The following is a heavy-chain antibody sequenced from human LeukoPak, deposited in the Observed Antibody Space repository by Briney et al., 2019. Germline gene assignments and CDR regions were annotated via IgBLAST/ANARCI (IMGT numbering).Heavy chain of an antibody. CDR1: GGSISSSSYY. Sequence: SETLSLTCTVSGGSISSSSYYWGWIRQPPGKGLEWIGSIYYSRSTYYNPSLKSRVTMSVDTSKTQFSLKLSSVTAADTAVYYCAREGGYLAPFDYWGQGTLVTVSS. V-gene: IGHV4-39*07. D-gene: IGHD5-12*01. CDR3: AREGGYLAPFDY. J-gene: IGHJ4*02. CDR2: IYYSRST.